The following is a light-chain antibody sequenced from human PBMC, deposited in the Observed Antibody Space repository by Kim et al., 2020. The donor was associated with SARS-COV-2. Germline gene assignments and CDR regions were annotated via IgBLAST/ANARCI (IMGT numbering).Light chain of an antibody. CDR1: NIGSKS. CDR2: YDS. J-gene: IGLJ2*01. CDR3: QVWDSSSDHPDVV. Sequence: SYELTQPPSVSVAPGKTARITCGGNNIGSKSVHWYQQKPGQAPVLVIYYDSDRPSGIPERFSGSNSGNTATLTISRVEAGDEVDYYCQVWDSSSDHPDVVFGGGTQLTVL. V-gene: IGLV3-21*04.